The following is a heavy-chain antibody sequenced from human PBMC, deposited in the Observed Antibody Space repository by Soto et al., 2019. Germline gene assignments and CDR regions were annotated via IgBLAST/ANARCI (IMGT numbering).Heavy chain of an antibody. D-gene: IGHD3-10*01. J-gene: IGHJ6*02. CDR1: GGTFSSYA. CDR3: ARTPYRYYGSGSYYSYYYYYGMDV. V-gene: IGHV1-69*06. Sequence: SVKVSCKASGGTFSSYAISWVRQAPGQGLEWMGGIIPIFGTANYAQKFQGRVTITADKSTSTAYMELSSLRSEDTAVYYCARTPYRYYGSGSYYSYYYYYGMDVWGQGTTVTVSS. CDR2: IIPIFGTA.